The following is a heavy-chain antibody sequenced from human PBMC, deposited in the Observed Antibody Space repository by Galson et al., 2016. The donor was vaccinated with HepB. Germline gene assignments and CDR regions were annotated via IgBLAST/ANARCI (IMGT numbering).Heavy chain of an antibody. J-gene: IGHJ4*02. Sequence: SLRLSCAASGFIVSSTYMSWVRQAPGKGLEWVSMINADGTTNYADSVKGRFTISRDSLENMLYLQMNSLRVEDTAVYYCRRSEGEEPIDYWGQGTLVTVSS. CDR3: RRSEGEEPIDY. D-gene: IGHD3-10*01. CDR1: GFIVSSTY. V-gene: IGHV3-53*01. CDR2: INADGTT.